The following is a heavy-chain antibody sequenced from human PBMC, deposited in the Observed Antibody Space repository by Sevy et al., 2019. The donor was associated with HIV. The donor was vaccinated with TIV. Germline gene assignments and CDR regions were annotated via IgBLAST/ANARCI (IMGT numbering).Heavy chain of an antibody. Sequence: SETLSLTCAVYGGSFSGYHWSWIRQSPGKGLEWIGEINHSGSTNYNPSLKSRVTISADPSKNQFSLKLTTVTAVDTAVYYCARATYPGGSGSFSYGFDFWGRGTMVTVSS. V-gene: IGHV4-34*01. D-gene: IGHD3-10*01. CDR3: ARATYPGGSGSFSYGFDF. J-gene: IGHJ3*01. CDR2: INHSGST. CDR1: GGSFSGYH.